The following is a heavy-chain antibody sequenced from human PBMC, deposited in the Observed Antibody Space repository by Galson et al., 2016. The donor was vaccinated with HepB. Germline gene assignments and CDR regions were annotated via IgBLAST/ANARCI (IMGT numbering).Heavy chain of an antibody. D-gene: IGHD3-22*01. J-gene: IGHJ4*02. CDR2: IYYTGTT. CDR3: ARLNFNGHHFDTSGPNY. V-gene: IGHV4-39*01. CDR1: GDSISNSPYY. Sequence: SETLSLTCTVSGDSISNSPYYWGWIRQPPGKGLEWIGNIYYTGTTSYNPSLKSRVTISVDTSKNQFSLKLSSVTAADTAVYYCARLNFNGHHFDTSGPNYWGQGTLVTVSS.